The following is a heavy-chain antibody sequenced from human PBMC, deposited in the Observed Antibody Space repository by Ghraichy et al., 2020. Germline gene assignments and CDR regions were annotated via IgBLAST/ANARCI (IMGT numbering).Heavy chain of an antibody. CDR2: INHSGNT. D-gene: IGHD5-18*01. V-gene: IGHV4-34*01. J-gene: IGHJ4*02. CDR1: GGSFSGYY. CDR3: ARGRTWIQLPDY. Sequence: SETLSLTCAVYGGSFSGYYWSWIRQPPGKGLEWIGEINHSGNTNYNPSLKSRVTISVDTSKDQFSLKLTSVTAADTAVYYCARGRTWIQLPDYWAQGTLVTVSS.